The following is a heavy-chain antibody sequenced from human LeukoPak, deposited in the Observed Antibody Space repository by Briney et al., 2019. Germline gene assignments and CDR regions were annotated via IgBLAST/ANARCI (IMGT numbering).Heavy chain of an antibody. CDR3: ARGERYFDAPPQYFDY. V-gene: IGHV1-2*02. CDR2: INPNSGGT. D-gene: IGHD3-9*01. CDR1: GYTFTGYY. J-gene: IGHJ4*02. Sequence: ASVKVSCKASGYTFTGYYMHWVRQAPGQGLEWMGWINPNSGGTNYAQKFQGRVTMTRDTSISTAYMELSRLRSDDTAAYYCARGERYFDAPPQYFDYWGQGTLVTVSS.